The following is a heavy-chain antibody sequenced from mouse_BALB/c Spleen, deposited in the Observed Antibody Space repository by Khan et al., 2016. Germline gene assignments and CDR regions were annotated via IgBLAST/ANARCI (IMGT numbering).Heavy chain of an antibody. V-gene: IGHV3-2*02. J-gene: IGHJ2*01. Sequence: EVKLEVSGPGLVKPSQSLSLTCTVTGYSITSDYAWNWIRQFPGNKLEWMGYISYSGSTSYNPSLKSRISITRDTSKNQFFLQLNSVTTEDTATYYCARTLLRLYYFDYWGQGTTLTVSS. CDR1: GYSITSDYA. D-gene: IGHD1-2*01. CDR3: ARTLLRLYYFDY. CDR2: ISYSGST.